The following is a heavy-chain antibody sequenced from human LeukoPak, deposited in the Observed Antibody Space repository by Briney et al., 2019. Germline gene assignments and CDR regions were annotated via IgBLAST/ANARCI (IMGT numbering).Heavy chain of an antibody. D-gene: IGHD6-13*01. J-gene: IGHJ4*02. CDR3: ARLSIAAAGRWDHYFDY. V-gene: IGHV3-7*01. CDR1: GFTFSDYY. CDR2: IKQDGSEK. Sequence: GGSLRLSCAASGFTFSDYYMSWIRQAPGTGLEWVANIKQDGSEKYYVDSVKGRFTISRDNAKNSLYLQMNSLRAEDTAVYYCARLSIAAAGRWDHYFDYWGQGTLVTVSS.